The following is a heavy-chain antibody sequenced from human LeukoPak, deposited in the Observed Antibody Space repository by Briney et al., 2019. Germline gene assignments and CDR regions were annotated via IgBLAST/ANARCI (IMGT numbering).Heavy chain of an antibody. CDR3: ARDSGAAAGIDY. D-gene: IGHD6-13*01. V-gene: IGHV4-30-2*01. CDR2: IYHSGCT. Sequence: SETLSLTCAVSGGSISSGGYSWSWIRQPPGKGLEWIGYIYHSGCTYYNPSLKSRVTVSVDRSKNQFSLKLSSVTAADTAVYYCARDSGAAAGIDYWGQGTLVTVSS. J-gene: IGHJ4*02. CDR1: GGSISSGGYS.